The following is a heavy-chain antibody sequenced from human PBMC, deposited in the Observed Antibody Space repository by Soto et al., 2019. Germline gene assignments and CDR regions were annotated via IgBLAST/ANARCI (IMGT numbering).Heavy chain of an antibody. V-gene: IGHV1-69*06. CDR3: ARDRLSGVRGGHYYFDY. Sequence: GASVKVSCKASGGTFSSYAISWVRQAPGQGLEWMGGIIPIFGTANYAQKFQGRVTITADKSTSTAYMELSSLRSEDTAVYYCARDRLSGVRGGHYYFDYWGQGNLVTVSS. CDR2: IIPIFGTA. D-gene: IGHD2-15*01. CDR1: GGTFSSYA. J-gene: IGHJ4*02.